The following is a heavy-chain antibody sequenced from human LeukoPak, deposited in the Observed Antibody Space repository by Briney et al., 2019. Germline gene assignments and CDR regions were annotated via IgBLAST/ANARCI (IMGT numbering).Heavy chain of an antibody. V-gene: IGHV3-23*01. CDR3: AKLFESGTYNNFFHY. CDR1: GFTFSSYE. Sequence: GGSLRLSCAASGFTFSSYEMNWVRQAPGKGLEWVSAITVTSSSTHDADSVQGRFTISRDNSKNTLYLQMNSLRPEDTAIYYCAKLFESGTYNNFFHYWGQGTLVTVFS. D-gene: IGHD3-10*01. J-gene: IGHJ4*02. CDR2: ITVTSSST.